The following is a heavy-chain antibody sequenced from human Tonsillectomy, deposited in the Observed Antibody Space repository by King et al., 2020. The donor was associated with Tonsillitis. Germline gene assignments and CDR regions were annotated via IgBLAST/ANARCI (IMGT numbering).Heavy chain of an antibody. CDR2: ISGSGGDT. Sequence: VQLVESGGGLVQPGGSLRLSCAASGFTFSSYAMSWVRQAPGKGLEWVSGISGSGGDTYFADPVKDRFTISRDNSMNTLYLQMNSLRAEDTAVYYCANGAPGIAVAGSGAFDYWGQGTLVTVSS. V-gene: IGHV3-23*04. J-gene: IGHJ4*02. CDR3: ANGAPGIAVAGSGAFDY. CDR1: GFTFSSYA. D-gene: IGHD6-19*01.